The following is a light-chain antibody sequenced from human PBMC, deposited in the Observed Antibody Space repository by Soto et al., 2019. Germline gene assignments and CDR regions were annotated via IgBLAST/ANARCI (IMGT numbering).Light chain of an antibody. CDR2: GAS. J-gene: IGKJ1*01. CDR3: QQYNNNSPT. V-gene: IGKV3-15*01. Sequence: EIVMTQSPATLSVSPGERATLSCRASQSVSSNLAWYQQKPGQAPRLLIYGASNRATGFPARFSGSGSGTEFTLTISSLQSEDFAAYYCQQYNNNSPTFGQGTKVDIK. CDR1: QSVSSN.